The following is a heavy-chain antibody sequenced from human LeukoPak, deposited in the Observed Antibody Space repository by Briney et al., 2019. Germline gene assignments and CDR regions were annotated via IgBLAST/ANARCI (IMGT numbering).Heavy chain of an antibody. D-gene: IGHD1-1*01. CDR1: GFTFSDYY. V-gene: IGHV3-11*06. J-gene: IGHJ4*02. Sequence: GGSLRLSCAAFGFTFSDYYMSWIRQAPGKGLEWVSYISKSGSDTNFADSVKGRFTISRDNAENSLYLQMNSLRAEDTAVYYRARVGATGTADYWGQGTLVTVSS. CDR2: ISKSGSDT. CDR3: ARVGATGTADY.